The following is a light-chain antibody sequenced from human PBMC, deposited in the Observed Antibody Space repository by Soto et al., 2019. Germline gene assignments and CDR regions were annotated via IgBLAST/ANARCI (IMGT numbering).Light chain of an antibody. CDR3: QSYDNSLSGSWV. J-gene: IGLJ3*02. CDR1: SSDVGGYNY. CDR2: DVS. V-gene: IGLV2-11*01. Sequence: QSVLTQPRSVSGSPGQSVTISCTGTSSDVGGYNYVSWYQHHPGKAPKLMIYDVSKRPSGVPDRFSGSKSGNTASLTISGLQAEDEAHYYCQSYDNSLSGSWVFGGGTKLTVL.